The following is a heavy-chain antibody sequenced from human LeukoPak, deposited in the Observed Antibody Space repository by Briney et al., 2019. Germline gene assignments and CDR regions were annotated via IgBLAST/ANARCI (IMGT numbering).Heavy chain of an antibody. CDR2: IKQDGSEE. Sequence: PGGSLRLSCAASGFTFSTYWMSWVRQAPGKGLEWVANIKQDGSEEYYVDSLKGRFTISRDNAKNSLYLQMYSLRAEDTAVYYCARDAYGSSVDYWGQGTLVTVSS. CDR1: GFTFSTYW. D-gene: IGHD1-26*01. CDR3: ARDAYGSSVDY. J-gene: IGHJ4*02. V-gene: IGHV3-7*01.